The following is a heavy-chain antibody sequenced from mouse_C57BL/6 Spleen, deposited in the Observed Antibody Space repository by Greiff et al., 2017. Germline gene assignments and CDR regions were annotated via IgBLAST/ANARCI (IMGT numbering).Heavy chain of an antibody. Sequence: QVQLKEPGAELVKPGASVKMSCKASGYTFTSYWITWVKQRPGQGLEWIGDIYPGSGSTNYNEKFKSKATLTVDTSSSTAYMQLSSLTSEDSAVYYCASYDGYAWFAYWGQGTLVTVSA. CDR1: GYTFTSYW. CDR3: ASYDGYAWFAY. D-gene: IGHD2-3*01. CDR2: IYPGSGST. J-gene: IGHJ3*01. V-gene: IGHV1-55*01.